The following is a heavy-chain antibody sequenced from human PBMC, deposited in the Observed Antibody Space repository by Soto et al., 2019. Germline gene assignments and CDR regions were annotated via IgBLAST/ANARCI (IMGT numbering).Heavy chain of an antibody. CDR3: ARNGGITTLSSTNAFDI. CDR2: IWYDGSNK. V-gene: IGHV3-33*01. D-gene: IGHD3-10*02. CDR1: GFTFSSYG. J-gene: IGHJ3*02. Sequence: PEGSLRLSCAASGFTFSSYGMHWARQAPGKGQEWVAVIWYDGSNKYYADSVKGRFTISRDNSKNTLYLQMNSLRAEKTTVYYCARNGGITTLSSTNAFDIWGLGTMVTV.